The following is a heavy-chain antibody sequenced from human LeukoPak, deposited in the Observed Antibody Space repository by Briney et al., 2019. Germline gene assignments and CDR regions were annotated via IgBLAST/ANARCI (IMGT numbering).Heavy chain of an antibody. J-gene: IGHJ4*02. V-gene: IGHV4-34*01. CDR3: ARGPTTDYDVLTGYYYFDY. CDR1: GGSFSGYF. Sequence: SETLSLTCAVSGGSFSGYFWTWIRQPPGQGLEWIGEINHRGSTNYNPSLKSRVTISLDTSKSQFSLKLSSVTAADTAVYFRARGPTTDYDVLTGYYYFDYWGQGTLVTVSS. D-gene: IGHD3-9*01. CDR2: INHRGST.